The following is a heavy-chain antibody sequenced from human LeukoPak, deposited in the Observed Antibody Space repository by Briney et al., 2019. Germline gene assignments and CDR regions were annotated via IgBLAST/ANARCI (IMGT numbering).Heavy chain of an antibody. Sequence: GGSLRLSCAASGFTFSSYSMNWVRQAPGKGLEWVSSISSSSSYIYYADSVKGGLTISRDNAKNSLYLQMNSLRAEDTAVYYCATKKGYCSGGSCYYWFDPWGQGPLVTVS. V-gene: IGHV3-21*01. CDR2: ISSSSSYI. CDR3: ATKKGYCSGGSCYYWFDP. J-gene: IGHJ5*02. CDR1: GFTFSSYS. D-gene: IGHD2-15*01.